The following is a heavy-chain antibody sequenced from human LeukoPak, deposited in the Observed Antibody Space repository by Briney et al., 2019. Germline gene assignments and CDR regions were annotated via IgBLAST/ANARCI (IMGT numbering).Heavy chain of an antibody. V-gene: IGHV3-23*01. J-gene: IGHJ3*02. CDR1: GFIFDNYP. D-gene: IGHD6-19*01. CDR2: VSGSGENT. Sequence: GGSLRLSCVASGFIFDNYPMSWVRQAPGKGLEWVSGVSGSGENTYYADSVEGRFTISRDNSKNSLYLQMNSLRAEDTAVYYCARAPPPYSSGWYGAFDIWGQGTMVTVSS. CDR3: ARAPPPYSSGWYGAFDI.